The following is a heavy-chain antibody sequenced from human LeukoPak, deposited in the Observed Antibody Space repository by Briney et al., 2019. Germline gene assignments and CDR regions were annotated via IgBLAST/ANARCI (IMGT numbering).Heavy chain of an antibody. J-gene: IGHJ3*02. V-gene: IGHV4-39*01. Sequence: SETLSLTCAVSGGSINTATFDWGWIRQAPGRDFEWIATISSDGTAYYNPSLMSRVTISIDTSMNQFSLDLTSVTAADTAVYYCARHAPLRGYSYAVEAEAFDIWGQGTMVTVSS. CDR1: GGSINTATFD. CDR3: ARHAPLRGYSYAVEAEAFDI. CDR2: ISSDGTA. D-gene: IGHD5-18*01.